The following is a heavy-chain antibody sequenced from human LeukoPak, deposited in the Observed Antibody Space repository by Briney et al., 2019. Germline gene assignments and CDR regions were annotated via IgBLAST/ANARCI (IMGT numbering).Heavy chain of an antibody. CDR2: MYGGGAT. Sequence: PSETLSLTCNVSGGSISTYYWNWIRQPAGKGLEWIGRMYGGGATRYNPSLGSRVTMSVDMSKNQVSLKLTSVTAADTAVYFCVRDQSGSGGHNNDAFDIWGQGTMVVVSA. CDR1: GGSISTYY. J-gene: IGHJ3*02. CDR3: VRDQSGSGGHNNDAFDI. D-gene: IGHD3-16*01. V-gene: IGHV4-4*07.